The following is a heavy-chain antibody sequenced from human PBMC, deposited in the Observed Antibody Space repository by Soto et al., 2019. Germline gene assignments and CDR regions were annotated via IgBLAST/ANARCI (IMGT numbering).Heavy chain of an antibody. CDR2: ISYDGSNK. CDR1: GFTFSSYA. D-gene: IGHD3-3*01. V-gene: IGHV3-30-3*01. J-gene: IGHJ5*02. CDR3: ARGQPYDFWSGYPNWFDP. Sequence: GGSLRLSCAASGFTFSSYAMHWVRQAPGKGLEWVAVISYDGSNKYYADSVKGRFTISRDNSKNTLYLQMNSLRAEDTAVYYCARGQPYDFWSGYPNWFDPWGQGTLVTVSS.